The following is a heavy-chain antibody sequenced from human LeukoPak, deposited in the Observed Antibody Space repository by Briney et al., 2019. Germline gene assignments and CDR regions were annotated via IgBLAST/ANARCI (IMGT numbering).Heavy chain of an antibody. CDR1: GYTFSSSG. J-gene: IGHJ5*02. V-gene: IGHV1-18*01. D-gene: IGHD6-13*01. CDR3: VRDPTAAAGTDDWFDP. CDR2: ISAYNGDT. Sequence: ASVTVSCTASGYTFSSSGISWVRQAPGQGLELMGWISAYNGDTNSATKLQGRVSMTTDTSTSTAYMQLRSLRSDDTAIYYCVRDPTAAAGTDDWFDPWGQGTLVTVS.